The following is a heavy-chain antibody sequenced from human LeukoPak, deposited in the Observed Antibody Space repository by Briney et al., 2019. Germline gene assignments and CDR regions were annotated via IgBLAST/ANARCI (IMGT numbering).Heavy chain of an antibody. CDR1: GFTFSGYG. V-gene: IGHV3-30*02. D-gene: IGHD6-19*01. CDR3: AKGQGWYVDY. J-gene: IGHJ4*02. Sequence: GGSLRLSCAASGFTFSGYGMNWVRQTPGKGLEWVAFIQYDGSNEYYVDSVKGRFTFSRDNSKNMLYLQMNSLRAEDTAVYYCAKGQGWYVDYWGQGTLVTVSS. CDR2: IQYDGSNE.